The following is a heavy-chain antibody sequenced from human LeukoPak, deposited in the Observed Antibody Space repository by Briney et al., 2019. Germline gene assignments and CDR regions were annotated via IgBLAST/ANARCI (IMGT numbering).Heavy chain of an antibody. CDR1: GDSISDATYY. V-gene: IGHV4-39*01. Sequence: PSETLSLTCTVSGDSISDATYYWGWLRQPPGKGLQWIGSISYTGSTYYNPSLKSRVSISFDTSKNQFSLQLSSVTAADTAFYYCARLGETYSSPWLNWFDPWGQGTLVTVSS. J-gene: IGHJ5*02. CDR3: ARLGETYSSPWLNWFDP. CDR2: ISYTGST. D-gene: IGHD6-13*01.